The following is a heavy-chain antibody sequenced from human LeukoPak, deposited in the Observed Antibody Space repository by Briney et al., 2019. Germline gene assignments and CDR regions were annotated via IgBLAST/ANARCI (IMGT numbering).Heavy chain of an antibody. CDR1: GFTFSSYA. J-gene: IGHJ4*02. CDR2: ISGSGGST. CDR3: AKEGKTRNWNYYQAKPVY. V-gene: IGHV3-23*01. Sequence: PGGSLRLSCAASGFTFSSYAMSWVRQAPGKGLEWVSAISGSGGSTYYADSVKGRFTISRDNSRNTLYLQMNSLRVEDTAIYYCAKEGKTRNWNYYQAKPVYWGQGTLVTVSS. D-gene: IGHD1-7*01.